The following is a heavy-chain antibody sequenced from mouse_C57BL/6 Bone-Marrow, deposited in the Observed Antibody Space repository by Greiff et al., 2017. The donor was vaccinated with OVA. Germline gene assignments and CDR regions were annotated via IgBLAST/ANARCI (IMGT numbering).Heavy chain of an antibody. CDR3: ARPRYGSSFDY. D-gene: IGHD1-1*01. Sequence: QVQLQQPGAELVKPGASVKLSCKASGYTFTSYWMHWVKQRPGRGLAWIGRIDPTSGGTKYNEKFKSKATLTVDKPSSTAYMKLSSLTSEDSAVYYCARPRYGSSFDYWGQGTTLTVSS. V-gene: IGHV1-72*01. CDR2: IDPTSGGT. CDR1: GYTFTSYW. J-gene: IGHJ2*01.